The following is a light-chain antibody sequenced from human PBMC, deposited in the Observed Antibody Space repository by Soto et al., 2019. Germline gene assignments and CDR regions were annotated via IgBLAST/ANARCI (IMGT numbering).Light chain of an antibody. J-gene: IGKJ4*01. Sequence: EIVLTQSPGTLSLSPGERATLSCRASQTLSSSYLAWYQHKPGQAPRLLIYGASNRATGIPDRFSGSESGTDFTLTLSRLEPEDFAMYYCQQYGSSSIFGGGTQVEIK. CDR2: GAS. V-gene: IGKV3-20*01. CDR3: QQYGSSSI. CDR1: QTLSSSY.